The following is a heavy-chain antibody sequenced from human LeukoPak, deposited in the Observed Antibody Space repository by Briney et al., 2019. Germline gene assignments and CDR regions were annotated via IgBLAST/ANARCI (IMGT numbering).Heavy chain of an antibody. Sequence: QPGRSLRLSCAASGFTFSSYAMHWVRQAPGKGLEWVAVISYDGSNKYYADSVKGRFTISRDNSKNTLYLQMNSLRAEDTAVYYCAKASGYSGSYPPDYWGQGTLVTVSS. D-gene: IGHD1-26*01. CDR2: ISYDGSNK. CDR1: GFTFSSYA. CDR3: AKASGYSGSYPPDY. V-gene: IGHV3-30*04. J-gene: IGHJ4*02.